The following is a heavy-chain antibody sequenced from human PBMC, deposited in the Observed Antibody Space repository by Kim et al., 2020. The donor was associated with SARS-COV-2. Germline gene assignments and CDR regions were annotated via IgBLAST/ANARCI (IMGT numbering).Heavy chain of an antibody. CDR2: ISYDGSNK. Sequence: GGSLRLSCAASGFTFSSYGMHWVRQAPGKGLEWVAVISYDGSNKYYADSVKGRFTISRDNSKNTLYLQMNSLRAEDTAVYYCAKDRRKAYDYVWGSYRSYYYYGMDVWGQGTTVTVS. V-gene: IGHV3-30*18. CDR1: GFTFSSYG. CDR3: AKDRRKAYDYVWGSYRSYYYYGMDV. D-gene: IGHD3-16*02. J-gene: IGHJ6*02.